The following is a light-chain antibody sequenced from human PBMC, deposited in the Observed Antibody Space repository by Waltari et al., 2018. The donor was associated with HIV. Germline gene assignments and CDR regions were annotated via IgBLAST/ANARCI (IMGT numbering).Light chain of an antibody. Sequence: DIQMTQSPSSLSASLGDRVTITCRASQNIGTYLNWYQQKPGEPPKVLIYSTSTVYGGSSSRFSGSGSGTDFTLTISSLQPEDFATYYCQQSYNSLYTFGQGTKL. CDR3: QQSYNSLYT. CDR2: STS. J-gene: IGKJ2*01. V-gene: IGKV1-39*01. CDR1: QNIGTY.